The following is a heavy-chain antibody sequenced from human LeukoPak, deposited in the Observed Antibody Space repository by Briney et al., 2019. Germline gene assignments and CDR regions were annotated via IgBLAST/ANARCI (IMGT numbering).Heavy chain of an antibody. CDR1: GASLSSDY. D-gene: IGHD7-27*01. CDR2: IYTSGTT. V-gene: IGHV4-4*09. CDR3: ARVLTTWGNWYFDL. Sequence: SETLSLTCTVSGASLSSDYWSWIRQPPGKEPEWIGYIYTSGTTSYNPSPKSRVTMSVDTSKNHVSLNMSSVTAADTAVYYCARVLTTWGNWYFDLWGRGTLVTVSS. J-gene: IGHJ2*01.